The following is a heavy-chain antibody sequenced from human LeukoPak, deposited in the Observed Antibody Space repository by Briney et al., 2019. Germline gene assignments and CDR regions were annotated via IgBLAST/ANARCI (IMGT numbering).Heavy chain of an antibody. J-gene: IGHJ5*02. D-gene: IGHD2-15*01. CDR1: GGSISSYY. CDR2: IYTSGST. CDR3: ARDTPYCSGGSCYNWFDP. V-gene: IGHV4-4*07. Sequence: PSETLSLTCTVSGGSISSYYWSWIRQPAGKGLEWIGRIYTSGSTNYNPSLKSRVTMSVDTSKNQFSLKLSSVTAADTAVYYCARDTPYCSGGSCYNWFDPWGQGTLVTVSS.